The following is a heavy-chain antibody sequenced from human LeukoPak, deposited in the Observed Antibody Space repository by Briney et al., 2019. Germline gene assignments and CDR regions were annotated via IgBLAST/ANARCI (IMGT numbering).Heavy chain of an antibody. CDR3: ASSRIYYESSGWSYGMDV. Sequence: SETLSLTCGVYGGSFSGYYWSWIRQSPGMGLDWIAKINHSGTTNYNPSFKSRVTISLDMSKNQFFLKLTSVTAADTAVYYCASSRIYYESSGWSYGMDVWGQGTTVTVSS. D-gene: IGHD3-22*01. V-gene: IGHV4-34*01. CDR1: GGSFSGYY. CDR2: INHSGTT. J-gene: IGHJ6*02.